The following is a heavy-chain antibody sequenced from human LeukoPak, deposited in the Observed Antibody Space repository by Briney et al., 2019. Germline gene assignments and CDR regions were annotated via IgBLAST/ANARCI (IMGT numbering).Heavy chain of an antibody. CDR1: GFTFSSYS. Sequence: GGSLRLSCAASGFTFSSYSMNWVRQAPGKGLEWVSSISSSSSYIYYADSVKGRFTISRGNSKNSLYLQMNSLRAEDTAVYYCARVARPCCFDYWGQGTLVTVSS. CDR2: ISSSSSYI. CDR3: ARVARPCCFDY. V-gene: IGHV3-21*01. D-gene: IGHD2-15*01. J-gene: IGHJ4*02.